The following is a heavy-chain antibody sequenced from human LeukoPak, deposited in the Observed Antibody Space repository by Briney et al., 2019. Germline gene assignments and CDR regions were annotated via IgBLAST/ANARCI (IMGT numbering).Heavy chain of an antibody. Sequence: GGSLRLSCAAPGFTFDDYAMHWVRQAPGKGLEWVSGISWNSGTIGYADSVKGRFTISRDNAKNSLYLQMNSLRAEDMALYYCAKGQGYTFSPYYFNYWGQGTLVTVSS. V-gene: IGHV3-9*03. J-gene: IGHJ4*02. D-gene: IGHD6-13*01. CDR3: AKGQGYTFSPYYFNY. CDR1: GFTFDDYA. CDR2: ISWNSGTI.